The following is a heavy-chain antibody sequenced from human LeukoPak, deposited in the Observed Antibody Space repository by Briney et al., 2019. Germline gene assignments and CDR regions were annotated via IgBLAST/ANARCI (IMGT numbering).Heavy chain of an antibody. CDR2: ISYSGST. CDR3: ASVEMSTVSFDY. J-gene: IGHJ4*02. CDR1: GGSISSSSYY. Sequence: SETLSLTCTVSGGSISSSSYYWDWIRQPPGKGLEWIGSISYSGSTYYNPSLKSRVTVFVDTSKNQFSLKLTSVTAADTAVYYCASVEMSTVSFDYWGQGTLVTVSS. V-gene: IGHV4-39*01. D-gene: IGHD5-24*01.